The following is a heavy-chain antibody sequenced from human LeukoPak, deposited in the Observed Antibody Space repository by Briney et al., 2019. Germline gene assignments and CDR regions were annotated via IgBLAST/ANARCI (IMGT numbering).Heavy chain of an antibody. V-gene: IGHV5-51*01. D-gene: IGHD3-22*01. J-gene: IGHJ3*02. CDR3: ARRDYDSSPDDAFDI. CDR2: INPGDSDT. CDR1: GYIFTNYW. Sequence: GESLKISCKASGYIFTNYWIGWVRQMPGKGLEWMGIINPGDSDTRYSPSFQGQVTMSVDKSISTAYLQRTSLKASDSAMYYCARRDYDSSPDDAFDIWGQGTMVTVSS.